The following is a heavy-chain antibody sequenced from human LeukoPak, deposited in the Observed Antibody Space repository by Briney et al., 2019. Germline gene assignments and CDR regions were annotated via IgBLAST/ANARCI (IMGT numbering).Heavy chain of an antibody. Sequence: GGSLRLSFAASGFTFSSYGMHFVRQAPGKGLEGVAVISYEGSNKYYADSVKGRFTISRDNSKNTLYLQMNRLGAEGTAVYYCARELVLRYYYFDYWGQGPLVPVSS. V-gene: IGHV3-30*03. CDR1: GFTFSSYG. CDR3: ARELVLRYYYFDY. J-gene: IGHJ4*02. CDR2: ISYEGSNK. D-gene: IGHD3-10*01.